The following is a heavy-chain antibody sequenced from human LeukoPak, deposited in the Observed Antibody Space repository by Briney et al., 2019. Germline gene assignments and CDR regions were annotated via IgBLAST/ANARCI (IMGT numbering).Heavy chain of an antibody. J-gene: IGHJ4*02. CDR2: INSDGSST. CDR1: GFTFSSYW. D-gene: IGHD6-19*01. Sequence: GGSLRLSCAASGFTFSSYWMHWVRQAPGKGLVWVSRINSDGSSTSYADSVKGRFTISRDNAKYTLYLQMNSLRAEDTAVYYCAREGIAVAGRGDYWGQGTLVTVSS. CDR3: AREGIAVAGRGDY. V-gene: IGHV3-74*01.